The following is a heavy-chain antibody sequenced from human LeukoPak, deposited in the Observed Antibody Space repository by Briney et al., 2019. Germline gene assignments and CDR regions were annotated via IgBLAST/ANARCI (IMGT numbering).Heavy chain of an antibody. V-gene: IGHV3-7*03. CDR1: GFKFDDYW. J-gene: IGHJ4*02. CDR2: IKEDGSEK. CDR3: ARAGTSIRGIKVY. D-gene: IGHD3-10*01. Sequence: PGGSLRLSCAASGFKFDDYWMNWVRQAPGKGLEWVANIKEDGSEKYNVDSVKGRFTISRDNARNFLYLQMNSLRAEDTAVYYCARAGTSIRGIKVYWGQGTLVTVSS.